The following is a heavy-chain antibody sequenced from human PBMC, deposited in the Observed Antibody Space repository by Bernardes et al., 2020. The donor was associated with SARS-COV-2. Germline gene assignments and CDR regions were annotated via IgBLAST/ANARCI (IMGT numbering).Heavy chain of an antibody. J-gene: IGHJ5*02. V-gene: IGHV3-9*01. CDR1: GFNFYDYA. CDR2: ISWNSGTI. D-gene: IGHD2-15*01. Sequence: GGSLRLSCAGSGFNFYDYAMHWVRQAPGKGLEWVSGISWNSGTIGYADSVKGRFTISRDNAKNSLYLQMNSLRAEDTALYYCARGQYCSAGSCPAPNWFDPWGQGTLVTVSS. CDR3: ARGQYCSAGSCPAPNWFDP.